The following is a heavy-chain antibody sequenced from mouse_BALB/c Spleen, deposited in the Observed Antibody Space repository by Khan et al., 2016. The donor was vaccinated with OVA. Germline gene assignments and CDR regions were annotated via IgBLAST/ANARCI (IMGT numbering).Heavy chain of an antibody. V-gene: IGHV1-7*01. Sequence: VQLQESGAELAKPGASVKMSCKASGYTFTSYWMHWVKQRPGQGLDWIGYINPITGYTEYNQKFKDKATLTADKSSSTAYMQLSSLTSEDSAVYYCARTGVYDGYYAWFAYWGQGTLVTVSA. D-gene: IGHD2-3*01. J-gene: IGHJ3*01. CDR1: GYTFTSYW. CDR3: ARTGVYDGYYAWFAY. CDR2: INPITGYT.